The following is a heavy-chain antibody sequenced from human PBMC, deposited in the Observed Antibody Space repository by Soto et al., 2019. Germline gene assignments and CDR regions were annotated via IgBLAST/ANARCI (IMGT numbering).Heavy chain of an antibody. CDR3: ARDIAAADFDY. Sequence: GGSLRLSCAASGLTFSGYDLNWVRQAPGKGLEWVSYISSSGSIIYYADSVKGRFTISRDNAKNSLHLQMNSLRDDDTAVYYCARDIAAADFDYWRQGXLVTVSS. CDR1: GLTFSGYD. V-gene: IGHV3-48*02. J-gene: IGHJ4*02. D-gene: IGHD6-13*01. CDR2: ISSSGSII.